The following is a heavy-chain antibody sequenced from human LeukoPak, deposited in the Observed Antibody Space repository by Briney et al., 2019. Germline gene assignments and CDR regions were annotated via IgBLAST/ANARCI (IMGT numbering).Heavy chain of an antibody. V-gene: IGHV4-59*01. CDR1: GFTFSSYS. D-gene: IGHD3-10*01. J-gene: IGHJ3*02. CDR3: ARSGRWFGDAFDI. Sequence: GSLRLSCAASGFTFSSYSMNWIRQPPGKGLEWIGYIYYSGSTNYNPSLRSRVTISVDTSKNQFSLKLSSVTAADTAVYYCARSGRWFGDAFDIWGQGTMVTVSS. CDR2: IYYSGST.